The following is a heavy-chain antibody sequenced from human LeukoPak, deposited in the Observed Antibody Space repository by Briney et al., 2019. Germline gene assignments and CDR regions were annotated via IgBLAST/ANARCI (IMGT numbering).Heavy chain of an antibody. CDR2: ISYDGSNK. CDR1: GFTFSSYG. CDR3: AKGDSGLLWFGESALIDY. V-gene: IGHV3-30*18. D-gene: IGHD3-10*01. Sequence: PGRSLRLSCAASGFTFSSYGMHWVRQAPGKGLEWVAVISYDGSNKYYAGSVKGRFTISRDNSKNTLYLQMNSLRAEDTAVYYCAKGDSGLLWFGESALIDYWGQGTLVTVSS. J-gene: IGHJ4*02.